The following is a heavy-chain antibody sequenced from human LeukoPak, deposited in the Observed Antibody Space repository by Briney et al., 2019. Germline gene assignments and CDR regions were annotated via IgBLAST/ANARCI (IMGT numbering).Heavy chain of an antibody. D-gene: IGHD3-3*01. CDR3: ARRGELWSGYPFDA. CDR1: GFTFFNYW. CDR2: IYSHGAAT. V-gene: IGHV3-74*01. Sequence: GGSLRLSCAATGFTFFNYWMHWVRQAPGKGLMWVSRIYSHGAATDYADPVKGRFTISRDNDKDTVYLQMDSLRTEDRAMYYCARRGELWSGYPFDAWGQGTLVGVCS. J-gene: IGHJ4*02.